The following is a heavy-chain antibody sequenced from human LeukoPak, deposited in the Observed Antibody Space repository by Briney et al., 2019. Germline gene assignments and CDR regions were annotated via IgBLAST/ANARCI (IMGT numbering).Heavy chain of an antibody. J-gene: IGHJ4*02. D-gene: IGHD6-13*01. CDR2: ISYDGSNK. V-gene: IGHV3-30-3*01. CDR1: GITFSSYA. CDR3: ARDRLYSNSWYPWGEADY. Sequence: PGGSLRLSCAASGITFSSYAMHWVRQAPGKGLEWVAVISYDGSNKYYADSVKGRFTISRDNSKNTLYLQMNSLRAEEPAVYYCARDRLYSNSWYPWGEADYWGQGTLVTVSS.